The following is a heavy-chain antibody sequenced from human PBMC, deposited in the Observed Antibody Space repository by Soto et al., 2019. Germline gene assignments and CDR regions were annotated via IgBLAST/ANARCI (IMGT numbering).Heavy chain of an antibody. J-gene: IGHJ4*01. D-gene: IGHD2-8*02. CDR3: ASLGYCSGGDCHGTR. CDR1: GGSVSSRNW. V-gene: IGHV4-4*02. CDR2: IYHSGST. Sequence: QVQLQESGPGVMKPSGTLSLTCAVSGGSVSSRNWWTWVRQAPGQGLEWIGEIYHSGSTNYNPSLKSRLTISIDNFKNQFSLKLSSVTAADTALYFCASLGYCSGGDCHGTRWGQGILVTVSS.